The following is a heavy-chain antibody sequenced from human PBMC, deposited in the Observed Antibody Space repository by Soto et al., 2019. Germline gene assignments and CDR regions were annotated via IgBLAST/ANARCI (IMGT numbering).Heavy chain of an antibody. Sequence: ASVKVSCKASGYTFTSYDINWLRQATGQGLEWMGWMNPNSGNTGYAQKFQGRVTMTRNTSISTAYMELSSLRSEDTAVYYCARSTVTTIGSYYYYGMDVWGQGTTVTVSS. D-gene: IGHD4-17*01. J-gene: IGHJ6*02. CDR1: GYTFTSYD. CDR2: MNPNSGNT. CDR3: ARSTVTTIGSYYYYGMDV. V-gene: IGHV1-8*01.